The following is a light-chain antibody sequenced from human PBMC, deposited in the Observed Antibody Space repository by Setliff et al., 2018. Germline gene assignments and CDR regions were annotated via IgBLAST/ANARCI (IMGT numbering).Light chain of an antibody. CDR2: EVS. V-gene: IGLV2-14*01. CDR3: SSHTTSSTWV. J-gene: IGLJ3*02. CDR1: SSDVGVYNS. Sequence: QSALAQPASVSGSPGQPITISCTGTSSDVGVYNSVSWYQQHPGKAPKLMIYEVSNRPSGISSRFSGSKSGNTASLTISGLQAEDEADYYCSSHTTSSTWVFGGGTKVTVL.